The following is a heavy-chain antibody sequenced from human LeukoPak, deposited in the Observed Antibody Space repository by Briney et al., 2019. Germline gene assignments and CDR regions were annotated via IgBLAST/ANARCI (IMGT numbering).Heavy chain of an antibody. CDR1: GGSTSSYY. CDR3: AGGHLFRGSGSYFDY. Sequence: SETLSLTCTVSGGSTSSYYWSWIRQPAGKGLEWIGRIYSSGSTNYNPSLKSRVTISVDTSRNQFSLKLSSVTAADTAVYYCAGGHLFRGSGSYFDYWGQGTLVTVSS. V-gene: IGHV4-4*07. D-gene: IGHD3-10*01. J-gene: IGHJ4*02. CDR2: IYSSGST.